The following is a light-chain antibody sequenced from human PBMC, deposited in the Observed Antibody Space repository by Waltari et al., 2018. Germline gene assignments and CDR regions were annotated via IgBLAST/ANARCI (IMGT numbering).Light chain of an antibody. CDR1: QAISSF. CDR3: QQLNSYPLT. J-gene: IGKJ4*01. Sequence: DIHLTQSPSFLSASVGDRVTITCRASQAISSFLAWYQRKPGKAPNLLIYGASTLLSGVPSRFSGSGSDTEFTLTISNLQPEDFATYYCQQLNSYPLTFGGGTKVEIK. V-gene: IGKV1-9*01. CDR2: GAS.